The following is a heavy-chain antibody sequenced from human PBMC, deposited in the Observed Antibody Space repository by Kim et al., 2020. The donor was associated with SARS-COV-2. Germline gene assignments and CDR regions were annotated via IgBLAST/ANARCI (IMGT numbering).Heavy chain of an antibody. V-gene: IGHV3-23*01. J-gene: IGHJ2*01. CDR2: ISGSGGST. Sequence: GGSLRLSCAASGFTFSSYAMSWVRQAPGKGLEWVSAISGSGGSTYYADSVKGRFTISRDNSKNTLYLQMNSLRAEDTAVYYCAKGIWAVSAWGYWYFDLWGRGTLVTVSS. CDR3: AKGIWAVSAWGYWYFDL. D-gene: IGHD3-16*01. CDR1: GFTFSSYA.